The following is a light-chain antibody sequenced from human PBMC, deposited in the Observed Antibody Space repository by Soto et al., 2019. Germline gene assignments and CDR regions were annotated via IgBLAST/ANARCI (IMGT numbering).Light chain of an antibody. CDR3: SSYRSGGTPGV. Sequence: LTQPASVSGSPGQSITVSCTGTTSDVGGYNYVSWYQQHPGKAPKLMIYEVSNRPSGVSNRFSGSKSGNTASLTISGLQAEDEADYYYSSYRSGGTPGVFGTGTKVTVL. CDR2: EVS. CDR1: TSDVGGYNY. J-gene: IGLJ1*01. V-gene: IGLV2-14*01.